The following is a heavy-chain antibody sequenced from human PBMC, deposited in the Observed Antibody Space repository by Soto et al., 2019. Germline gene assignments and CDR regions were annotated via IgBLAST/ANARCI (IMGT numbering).Heavy chain of an antibody. CDR3: ARAHFLLTMVRGVIIKEFDY. CDR2: IIPIFGTA. CDR1: GGRFSSYA. V-gene: IGHV1-69*13. Sequence: SSVKVSCKASGGRFSSYAISWVRQAPGQGLEWMGGIIPIFGTANYAQKFQGRVTITADESTSTAYMELSSLRSEDTAVYYCARAHFLLTMVRGVIIKEFDYWGQGTLVTVSS. J-gene: IGHJ4*02. D-gene: IGHD3-10*01.